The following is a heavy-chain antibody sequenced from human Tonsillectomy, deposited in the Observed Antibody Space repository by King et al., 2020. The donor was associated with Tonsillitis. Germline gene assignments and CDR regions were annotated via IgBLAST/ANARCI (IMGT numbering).Heavy chain of an antibody. D-gene: IGHD6-19*01. Sequence: VQLVESGGGLVQPGGSLRLSCAASGFTFSSYSMNWVRQAPGKGLEWVSYIRSSSYTIYYADSVKGRFTISRDNAKNSLYLQMNSLRDDDTAVYYCAGDGGGSGWPLFDYWGQGTLVTVSS. V-gene: IGHV3-48*02. CDR2: IRSSSYTI. CDR1: GFTFSSYS. CDR3: AGDGGGSGWPLFDY. J-gene: IGHJ4*02.